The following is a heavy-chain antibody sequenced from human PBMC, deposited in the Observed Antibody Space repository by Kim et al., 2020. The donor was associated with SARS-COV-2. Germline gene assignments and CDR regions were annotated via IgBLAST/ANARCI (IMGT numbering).Heavy chain of an antibody. D-gene: IGHD1-7*01. Sequence: SGPTLVNPTQTLTLTCTFSGFSLSSRGMCVSWIRQPPGRALEWLARIDWDDDKYYNTSLKTRLTISKDTSKNQVVLSMTNMDPGDTATYYCARIRGTGTTRSQSYHYYMDVWGRGTTVTVSS. CDR1: GFSLSSRGMC. CDR3: ARIRGTGTTRSQSYHYYMDV. J-gene: IGHJ6*03. V-gene: IGHV2-70*11. CDR2: IDWDDDK.